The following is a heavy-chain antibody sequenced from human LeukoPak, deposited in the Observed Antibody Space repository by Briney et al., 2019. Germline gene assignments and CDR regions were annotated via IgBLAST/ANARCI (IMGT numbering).Heavy chain of an antibody. J-gene: IGHJ6*02. D-gene: IGHD4-17*01. Sequence: ASVKVSCKASGYTFTGYYMHRVRQAPGQGLEWMGWINPNSGGTNYAQKFQGRATMTRDTSISTAYMELSRLRSDDTAVYYCARVLSYGDYTGMDVWGQGTTVTVSS. CDR3: ARVLSYGDYTGMDV. V-gene: IGHV1-2*02. CDR1: GYTFTGYY. CDR2: INPNSGGT.